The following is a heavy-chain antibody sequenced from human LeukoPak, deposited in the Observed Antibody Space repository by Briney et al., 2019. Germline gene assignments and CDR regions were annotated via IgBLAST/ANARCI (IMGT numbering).Heavy chain of an antibody. CDR3: ARTASSSWYLYYYYYYMDV. CDR1: GGSISSYY. J-gene: IGHJ6*03. D-gene: IGHD6-13*01. V-gene: IGHV4-59*13. Sequence: SETLSLTCTVSGGSISSYYWSWIRQPPGKGLEWIGYIDYSGSTNYNPSLKSRVTISVDTSKNQFSLKLSSVTAADTAVYYCARTASSSWYLYYYYYYMDVWGKGTTVTVSS. CDR2: IDYSGST.